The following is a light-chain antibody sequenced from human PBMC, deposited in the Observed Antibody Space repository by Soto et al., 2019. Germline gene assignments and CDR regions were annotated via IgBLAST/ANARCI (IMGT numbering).Light chain of an antibody. Sequence: EIVLTQSPGTLSLSPGERVTLSCRASQSLTSSSVVWYQQKPGRAPRLLIYAASTGATGIPDRFSGSGSGTDFTLTISRPEPEDFAVYFCQHFDSPPYAFGQGTKLEIK. V-gene: IGKV3-20*01. CDR2: AAS. J-gene: IGKJ2*01. CDR3: QHFDSPPYA. CDR1: QSLTSSS.